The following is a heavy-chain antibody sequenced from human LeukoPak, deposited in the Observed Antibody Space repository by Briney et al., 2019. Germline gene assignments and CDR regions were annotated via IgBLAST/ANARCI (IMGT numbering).Heavy chain of an antibody. D-gene: IGHD6-25*01. CDR3: AREVNSSAWRPLDF. V-gene: IGHV4-4*07. CDR1: GGSISIYY. CDR2: IYTSGST. J-gene: IGHJ4*02. Sequence: SETLSLTCTVSGGSISIYYWSWIRQPAGKGLEWIGRIYTSGSTNYNPSLKSRLTMSVDTSNNQFSLRLTSMTAADTAVYYCAREVNSSAWRPLDFWGQGTLVTVSS.